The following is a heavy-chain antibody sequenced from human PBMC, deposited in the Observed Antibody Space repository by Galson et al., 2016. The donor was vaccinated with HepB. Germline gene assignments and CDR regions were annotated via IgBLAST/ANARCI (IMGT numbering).Heavy chain of an antibody. D-gene: IGHD3-3*01. CDR3: TRSGYCPLGALYFDY. J-gene: IGHJ4*02. V-gene: IGHV4-4*02. Sequence: SETLSLTCAVSGDSIGSGYWWSWVRQPPGKGLEWIGEIYHSGLTNYNPSFESRVSMSVDKSKNQLSLNLKSVTAGDTALYYCTRSGYCPLGALYFDYWGQGTLVAVSS. CDR1: GDSIGSGYW. CDR2: IYHSGLT.